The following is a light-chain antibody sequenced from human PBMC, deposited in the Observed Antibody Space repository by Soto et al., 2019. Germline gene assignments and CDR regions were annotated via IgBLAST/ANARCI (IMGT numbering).Light chain of an antibody. V-gene: IGKV1-5*03. CDR3: QQYHIYSWT. J-gene: IGKJ1*01. CDR2: RAS. Sequence: DIQMTQSPSTLSASVGDRVTITCRASQSISDWLAWYQQKPGEAPRLLIYRASTLQSGVSSRFRGSGSGTEFTLTISDLQPDDFATYYCQQYHIYSWTFGQGTTVGI. CDR1: QSISDW.